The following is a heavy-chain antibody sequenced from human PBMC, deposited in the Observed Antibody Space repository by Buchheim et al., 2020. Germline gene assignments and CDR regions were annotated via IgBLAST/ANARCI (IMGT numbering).Heavy chain of an antibody. J-gene: IGHJ4*02. D-gene: IGHD2-15*01. CDR1: GFTFSSYW. V-gene: IGHV3-7*04. CDR3: AKEHCSGGSCYVGLDY. Sequence: EVLLVESGGGLVQPGGSLRLSCATSGFTFSSYWMTWVRRAPGRGLEWVANIKPDGNEMYYVDSVKGRFIIFRANPENSLCLQMNSLRAEDTAVYYCAKEHCSGGSCYVGLDYWGQGTL. CDR2: IKPDGNEM.